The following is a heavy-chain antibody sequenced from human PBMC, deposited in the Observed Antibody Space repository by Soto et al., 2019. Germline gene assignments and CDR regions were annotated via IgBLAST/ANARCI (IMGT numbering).Heavy chain of an antibody. V-gene: IGHV2-70*01. J-gene: IGHJ6*02. Sequence: GPTLVNPTQTLTLTCTFSGFSPNTRLRCVSWIRQNPGKALEWLALIDWDDDKYYSTSLRTRLTISKDTSKNQGVLTMTNMDPVGTATYYCARLTAMLSPETYYYCYGMDLWGQGSTVTVS. CDR3: ARLTAMLSPETYYYCYGMDL. D-gene: IGHD5-18*01. CDR1: GFSPNTRLRC. CDR2: IDWDDDK.